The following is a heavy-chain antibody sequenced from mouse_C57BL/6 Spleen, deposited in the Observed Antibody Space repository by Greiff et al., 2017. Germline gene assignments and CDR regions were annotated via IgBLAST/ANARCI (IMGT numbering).Heavy chain of an antibody. CDR3: TGGLTTVVASYWYYDV. CDR2: IRLKSDNYAT. CDR1: GFTFSNYW. J-gene: IGHJ1*03. Sequence: EVKVEESGGGLVQPGGSMKLSCVASGFTFSNYWMNWVRQSPEKGLEWVAQIRLKSDNYATDYAESVKGRFTISRDDSKSSVYLQMNNLRAEDTGIYYCTGGLTTVVASYWYYDVWGTGTTVTVSS. D-gene: IGHD1-1*01. V-gene: IGHV6-3*01.